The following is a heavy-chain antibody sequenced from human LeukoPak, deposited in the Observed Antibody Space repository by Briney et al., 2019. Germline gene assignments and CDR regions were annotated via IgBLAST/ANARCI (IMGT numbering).Heavy chain of an antibody. V-gene: IGHV3-23*01. D-gene: IGHD6-13*01. CDR1: GFTFSSYW. Sequence: PGGSLRLSCTVSGFTFSSYWMSWVRQAPGKGLEWVSAISGSGGSTYYADSVKGRFTISRDNSKNTLYLQMNSLRAEDTAVYYCAKDQIPHIAAADFDYWGQGTLVTVSS. J-gene: IGHJ4*02. CDR3: AKDQIPHIAAADFDY. CDR2: ISGSGGST.